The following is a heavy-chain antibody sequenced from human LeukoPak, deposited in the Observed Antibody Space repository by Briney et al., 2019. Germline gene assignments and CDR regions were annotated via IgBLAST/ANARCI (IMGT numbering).Heavy chain of an antibody. J-gene: IGHJ4*02. V-gene: IGHV4-59*01. CDR3: ARNPSYQGYFDY. CDR2: IYYSGST. CDR1: GDSMNNYY. Sequence: SETLSLTCSVSGDSMNNYYWNWIRQPPGKGLEWIGYIYYSGSTTYNPSLKSRVAISVDTSINQFSLRLSSVTAADTAVYYCARNPSYQGYFDYWGQGSLVTVSS. D-gene: IGHD1-26*01.